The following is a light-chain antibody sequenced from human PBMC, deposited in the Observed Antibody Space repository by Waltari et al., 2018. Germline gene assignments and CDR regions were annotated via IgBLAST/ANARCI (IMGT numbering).Light chain of an antibody. V-gene: IGKV3-20*01. CDR2: GAS. CDR1: HTVRYNY. Sequence: ECAFKHPPGTLSPSPGERATSTCRASHTVRYNYLAWYHQKPDQAPRLLMYGASSMATGVPDRFSGSGSGTDFTLTISRLEPEDFAVYYCQQYGTSPLTFGPGTKVVIK. J-gene: IGKJ3*01. CDR3: QQYGTSPLT.